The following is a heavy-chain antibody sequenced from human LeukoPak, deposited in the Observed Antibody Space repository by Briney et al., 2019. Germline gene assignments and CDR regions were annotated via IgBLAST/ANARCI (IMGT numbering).Heavy chain of an antibody. CDR2: IYHSGST. V-gene: IGHV4-30-2*01. Sequence: PSETLSLTCAVSGGSISSDGYSWSWIRQPPGKGLEWIGYIYHSGSTYYNPSLKSRVTISVDRSKNQFSLKLSSVTAADTAVYYCARASSGYYYAGLDYWGQGTLVTVSS. CDR1: GGSISSDGYS. D-gene: IGHD3-22*01. CDR3: ARASSGYYYAGLDY. J-gene: IGHJ4*02.